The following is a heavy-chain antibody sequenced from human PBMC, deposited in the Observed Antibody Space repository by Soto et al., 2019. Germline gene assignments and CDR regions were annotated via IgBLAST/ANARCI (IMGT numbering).Heavy chain of an antibody. J-gene: IGHJ4*02. Sequence: SLKISCQTSDEIFNKYWITWVRQMPGKGLEWMGIIYPGDSDTRYSPSFQGQVTISADNSISTAYLQWGSLKASDTAMYYCARASGKLVDPYHFDFWGQGTLVTVSS. CDR3: ARASGKLVDPYHFDF. CDR2: IYPGDSDT. CDR1: DEIFNKYW. V-gene: IGHV5-51*01. D-gene: IGHD1-26*01.